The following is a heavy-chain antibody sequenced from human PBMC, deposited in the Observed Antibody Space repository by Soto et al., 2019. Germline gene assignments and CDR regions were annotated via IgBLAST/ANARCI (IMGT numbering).Heavy chain of an antibody. Sequence: GGSLRLSCAASGFTFSSYAMSWVRQAPGKGLEWVSAISGSGGSTYYADSVKGRFTISRDNSKNTLYLQMNSLRAEDTAVYYCAKGSNPYYYYGMDVWGQGTTVTVSS. D-gene: IGHD2-2*01. V-gene: IGHV3-23*01. CDR2: ISGSGGST. CDR3: AKGSNPYYYYGMDV. CDR1: GFTFSSYA. J-gene: IGHJ6*02.